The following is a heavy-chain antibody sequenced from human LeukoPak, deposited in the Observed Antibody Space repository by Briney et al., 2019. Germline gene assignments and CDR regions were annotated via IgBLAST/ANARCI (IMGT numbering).Heavy chain of an antibody. CDR2: ISSSSSYI. J-gene: IGHJ4*02. V-gene: IGHV3-21*01. CDR1: GFTFCSYS. D-gene: IGHD3-10*01. Sequence: PGGSPRPSSAASGFTFCSYSMNWGRPTPQKGVEWGSSISSSSSYIYYADSVKGRFTISRDNAKISLYLQMNSLRAEDTAVYYCARPLWFGELSDEDYWGQGTLVTVSS. CDR3: ARPLWFGELSDEDY.